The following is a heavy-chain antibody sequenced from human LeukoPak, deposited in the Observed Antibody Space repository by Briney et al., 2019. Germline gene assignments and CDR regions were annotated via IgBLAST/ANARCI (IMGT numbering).Heavy chain of an antibody. CDR2: IYYRGST. D-gene: IGHD1-26*01. Sequence: SETLSLTCTVSGYSISSGYYWGWIRQPPGRELEWIASIYYRGSTHYNPSLASLKSRVTISGDTSRNQFSLKLSSVTAADTAVYYCARARSGKWGFDYWGQGTLVTVSS. V-gene: IGHV4-38-2*02. CDR1: GYSISSGYY. J-gene: IGHJ4*02. CDR3: ARARSGKWGFDY.